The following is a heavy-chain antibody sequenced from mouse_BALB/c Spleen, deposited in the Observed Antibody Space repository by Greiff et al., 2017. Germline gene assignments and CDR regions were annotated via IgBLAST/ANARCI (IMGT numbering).Heavy chain of an antibody. D-gene: IGHD1-1*01. CDR2: ISYSGST. V-gene: IGHV3-8*02. CDR1: GDSITSGY. Sequence: EVQLVESGPSLVKPSQTLSLTCSVTGDSITSGYWNWIRKFPGNKLEYMGYISYSGSTYYNPSLKSRISITRDTSKNQYYLQLNSVTTEDTATYYCASGYYYGSSYWYFDVWGAGTTVTVSS. CDR3: ASGYYYGSSYWYFDV. J-gene: IGHJ1*01.